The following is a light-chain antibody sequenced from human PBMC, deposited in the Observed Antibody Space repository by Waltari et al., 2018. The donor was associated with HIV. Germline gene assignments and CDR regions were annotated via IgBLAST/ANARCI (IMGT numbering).Light chain of an antibody. J-gene: IGKJ1*01. CDR3: QQSYTTPRT. CDR1: QNINTS. Sequence: IQMTQSPSSLSASVGDRVTLSCRSSQNINTSLSWYQPTLGKAPKVLIFAASNLQTGVPSRFSGSGSGTVFALTISDLQREDFATYYCQQSYTTPRTFGQGTKVEIK. CDR2: AAS. V-gene: IGKV1-39*01.